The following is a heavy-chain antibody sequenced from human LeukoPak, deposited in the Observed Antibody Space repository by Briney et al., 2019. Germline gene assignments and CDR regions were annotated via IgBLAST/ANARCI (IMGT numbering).Heavy chain of an antibody. D-gene: IGHD3-10*01. CDR2: IRYDGNIK. CDR1: GFTFSTYG. Sequence: PAGSLRLSCAASGFTFSTYGMLWVRQAPDQGLEWVAFIRYDGNIKFYADSVKGRFTISRDTSKNTLSLQMNSLRVEDTAVYYCAREKGRGVISPYYDYWGQGTLVTVS. J-gene: IGHJ4*02. CDR3: AREKGRGVISPYYDY. V-gene: IGHV3-30*02.